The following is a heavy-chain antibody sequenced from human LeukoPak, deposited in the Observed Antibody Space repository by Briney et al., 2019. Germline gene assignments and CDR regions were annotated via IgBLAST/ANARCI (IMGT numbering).Heavy chain of an antibody. CDR1: GFTFSRYW. D-gene: IGHD6-19*01. CDR2: INSDGRST. Sequence: GGSLRLSCVASGFTFSRYWMHWVRQAPGKGLVWVSRINSDGRSTNYADSVKGRFSISRDNAENTLYLQMNSLRAEDTAVYYCARDTLAVAGQFDYWGQGTLVTVSS. CDR3: ARDTLAVAGQFDY. J-gene: IGHJ4*02. V-gene: IGHV3-74*01.